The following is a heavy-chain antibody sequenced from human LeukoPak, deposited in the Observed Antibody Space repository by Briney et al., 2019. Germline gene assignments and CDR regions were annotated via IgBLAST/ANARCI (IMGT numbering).Heavy chain of an antibody. CDR1: GYTFTSYA. J-gene: IGHJ6*02. V-gene: IGHV1-3*01. CDR2: INAGNGNT. D-gene: IGHD6-19*01. Sequence: ASVKVSCKASGYTFTSYAMHWVRQAPGQRLEWMEWINAGNGNTKYSQKFQGRVAITRDTFATTAYMELSSLRSEDTAVYYCARHLIAVAVYSYYYGVDVWGQGTTVTVSS. CDR3: ARHLIAVAVYSYYYGVDV.